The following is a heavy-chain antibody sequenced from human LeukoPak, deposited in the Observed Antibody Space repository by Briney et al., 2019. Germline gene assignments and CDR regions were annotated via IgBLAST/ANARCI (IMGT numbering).Heavy chain of an antibody. Sequence: GGSVRLSCAASGFTFDDYAMHWVRQAPGKGLEWVSGISRNSGSIGYADSVKGRFTISRVNAKNSLYLQMNSLRAEDTALYYCAKDRGGGPYDYVWGSYRCFDYWGQGTLVTVSS. V-gene: IGHV3-9*01. CDR3: AKDRGGGPYDYVWGSYRCFDY. D-gene: IGHD3-16*02. CDR2: ISRNSGSI. J-gene: IGHJ4*02. CDR1: GFTFDDYA.